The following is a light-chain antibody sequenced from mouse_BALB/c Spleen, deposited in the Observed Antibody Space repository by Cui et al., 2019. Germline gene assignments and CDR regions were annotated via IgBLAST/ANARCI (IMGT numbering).Light chain of an antibody. CDR1: SRVSSSY. Sequence: QIVLTQSPAIMSASPGEKVTWTCSASSRVSSSYLYWYQQKPGSSPKLWIYSTSNLAAGVPARFSGSGSGTSYSLTISSMEAEDAASYFCHQWSSYPYTFGGGTKLEIK. CDR3: HQWSSYPYT. J-gene: IGKJ2*01. CDR2: STS. V-gene: IGKV4-79*01.